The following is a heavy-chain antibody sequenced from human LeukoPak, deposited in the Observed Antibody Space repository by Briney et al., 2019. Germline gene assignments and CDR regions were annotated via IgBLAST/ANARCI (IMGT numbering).Heavy chain of an antibody. J-gene: IGHJ4*02. CDR2: IYHSGST. V-gene: IGHV4-38-2*01. CDR3: ASTNHYSSSSRSDY. CDR1: GYSISSGYY. D-gene: IGHD6-6*01. Sequence: PSETLSLTCAVSGYSISSGYYWGWIRQPPGKGLEWTGSIYHSGSTYYNPSLKSRVTISVDTSKNQFSLKLSSVTAADTAVYYCASTNHYSSSSRSDYWGQGTLVTDSS.